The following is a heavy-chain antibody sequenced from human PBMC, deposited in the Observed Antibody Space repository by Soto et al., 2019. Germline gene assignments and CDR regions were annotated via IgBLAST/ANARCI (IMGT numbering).Heavy chain of an antibody. CDR2: ISAYNGNT. Sequence: QVQLVQSGAEVKKPGASVKVSCKASGYTFNTYGISWVRQAPGQGLEWLGWISAYNGNTHYAQRMQGRVTMTTDTATSTAYMELRSLRSDDTAVYYCARGAITTASFYWGQGTLVTLSS. D-gene: IGHD4-17*01. CDR1: GYTFNTYG. CDR3: ARGAITTASFY. V-gene: IGHV1-18*04. J-gene: IGHJ4*02.